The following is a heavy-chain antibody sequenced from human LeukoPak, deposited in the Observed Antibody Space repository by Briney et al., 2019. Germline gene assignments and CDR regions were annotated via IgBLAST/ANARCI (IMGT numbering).Heavy chain of an antibody. J-gene: IGHJ4*02. Sequence: SETLSLTCAVYGGSFSGYYWSWIRQPPGKGLEWIGEINHSGSTNYNPSLKSRVTISVDTSKNQFSLKLSSVTAADTAVYYCARGSVANFDYWGQGTLVTVSS. V-gene: IGHV4-34*01. CDR3: ARGSVANFDY. D-gene: IGHD5-12*01. CDR2: INHSGST. CDR1: GGSFSGYY.